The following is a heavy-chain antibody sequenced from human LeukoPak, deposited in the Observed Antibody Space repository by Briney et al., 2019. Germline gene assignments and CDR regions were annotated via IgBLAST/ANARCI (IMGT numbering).Heavy chain of an antibody. J-gene: IGHJ4*02. D-gene: IGHD2-21*02. CDR2: ISSGSSTT. Sequence: PGGSLRLSCVASGFTFSSYSMNWVRQAPGKGLEWVSYISSGSSTTYYVGSVKGRFTISRDNSKNTLYLQMNSLRAEDTAVYYCANANDSHIDYWGQGTLVTASS. CDR3: ANANDSHIDY. CDR1: GFTFSSYS. V-gene: IGHV3-48*01.